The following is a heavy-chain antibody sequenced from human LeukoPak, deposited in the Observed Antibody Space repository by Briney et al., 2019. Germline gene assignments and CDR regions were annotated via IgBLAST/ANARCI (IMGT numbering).Heavy chain of an antibody. CDR1: GYTFTRSA. CDR2: INTNTGNP. J-gene: IGHJ4*02. CDR3: ARDIAYCGGDCYSEYNTYDY. V-gene: IGHV7-4-1*02. Sequence: ASVKVSCKASGYTFTRSAMNWVRQAPGQGLEWMGWINTNTGNPTYAQGFTGRFVFSLDTSVSTAYLQISSLKAEDTAVYYCARDIAYCGGDCYSEYNTYDYWGQGTLVTVSS. D-gene: IGHD2-21*02.